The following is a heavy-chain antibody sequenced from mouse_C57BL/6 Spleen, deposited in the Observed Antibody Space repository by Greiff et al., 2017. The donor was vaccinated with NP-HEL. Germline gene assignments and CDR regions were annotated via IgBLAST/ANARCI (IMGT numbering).Heavy chain of an antibody. Sequence: VKLRESGPGLVQPSQSLSITCTVSGFSLTSYGVHWVRQSPGKGLEWLGVIWSGGSTDYNAAFISRLSISKDNSKSQVFFKMNSLQADDTAIYYCARNGKTGYYDYEGFAYWGQGTLVTVSA. D-gene: IGHD2-4*01. J-gene: IGHJ3*01. CDR1: GFSLTSYG. CDR3: ARNGKTGYYDYEGFAY. V-gene: IGHV2-2*01. CDR2: IWSGGST.